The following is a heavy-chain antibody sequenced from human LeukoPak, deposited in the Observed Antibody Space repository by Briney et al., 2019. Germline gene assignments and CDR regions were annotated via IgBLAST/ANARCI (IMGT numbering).Heavy chain of an antibody. CDR2: IKQDGSER. CDR3: ARVGGSWYMDH. D-gene: IGHD6-13*01. CDR1: GFTFSNYY. Sequence: GGSLRLSCAASGFTFSNYYMSWVRRAPGKGLEWVANIKQDGSERFYGGSATGRFTISRDNAKNSVYLQMNSLRAEDTAEYYCARVGGSWYMDHWGQGTLVTVSS. V-gene: IGHV3-7*03. J-gene: IGHJ4*02.